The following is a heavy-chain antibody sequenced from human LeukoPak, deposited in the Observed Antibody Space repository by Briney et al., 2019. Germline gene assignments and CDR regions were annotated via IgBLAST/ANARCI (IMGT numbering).Heavy chain of an antibody. CDR1: GGSISTSSYY. J-gene: IGHJ5*02. CDR2: IYYSGST. Sequence: SETLSLTCTVSGGSISTSSYYWSWIRQPPGKGLEWIGSIYYSGSTYYNPSLKSRVTISVDTSKNQFSLKLSSVTAADTAVYYCARDGLTIFNWFDPWGQGTLVTVSS. V-gene: IGHV4-39*07. D-gene: IGHD3-9*01. CDR3: ARDGLTIFNWFDP.